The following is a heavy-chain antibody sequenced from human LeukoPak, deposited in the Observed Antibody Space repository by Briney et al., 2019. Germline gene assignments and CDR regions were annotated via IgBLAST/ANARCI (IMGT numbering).Heavy chain of an antibody. CDR1: GGSISSYY. CDR3: ARFGYSSSWNWFDP. V-gene: IGHV4-59*01. CDR2: IYYSGTT. D-gene: IGHD6-13*01. Sequence: SETLSLTCTVSGGSISSYYWSWIRQPPGKGLEWIGYIYYSGTTDYNPSLKSRVTISVDTSKNQFSLKVTSVTAADTAVYYCARFGYSSSWNWFDPWGQGTLVTVSS. J-gene: IGHJ5*02.